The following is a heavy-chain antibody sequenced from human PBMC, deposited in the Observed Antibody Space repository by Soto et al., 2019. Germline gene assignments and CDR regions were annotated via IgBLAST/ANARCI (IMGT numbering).Heavy chain of an antibody. J-gene: IGHJ4*02. CDR2: LSWNSVAI. V-gene: IGHV3-9*01. CDR1: GFTFEDYA. D-gene: IGHD3-22*01. Sequence: PGGSLRLSCAASGFTFEDYAVHWVRQAPGKGLEWVSGLSWNSVAIGYADSVKGRFTISRDNAKNSLYLQMNSLRVEDTALYYCAKGPYDSTGYYNFDFWGQGILVTVSS. CDR3: AKGPYDSTGYYNFDF.